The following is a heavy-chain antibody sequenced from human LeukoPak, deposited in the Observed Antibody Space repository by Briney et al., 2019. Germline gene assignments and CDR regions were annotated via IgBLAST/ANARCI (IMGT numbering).Heavy chain of an antibody. Sequence: GGSLRLSCAASGFTFSAAPMIWVRQVSGKGLEWVSVIYGSGREIHYADSVKGRFTISRDNSENTLYLQMNSLRAEDTAIYYCAKDRVGGYFVPIDSWGQGTLVTVSS. D-gene: IGHD3-9*01. CDR3: AKDRVGGYFVPIDS. CDR2: IYGSGREI. CDR1: GFTFSAAP. V-gene: IGHV3-23*01. J-gene: IGHJ4*02.